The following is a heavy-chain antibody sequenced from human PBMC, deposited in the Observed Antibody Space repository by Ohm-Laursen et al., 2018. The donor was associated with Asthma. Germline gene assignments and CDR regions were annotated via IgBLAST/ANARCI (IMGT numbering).Heavy chain of an antibody. CDR1: GFTFSSYA. Sequence: SSLRLSCAASGFTFSSYAMHWVRQAPGKGLEWVAVISYDGSNKYYADSVKGRFTISRNNSKNTLYLQMNSLRAEDTAVYYCARDRGYCSSTSCYSLWEFDYWGQGTLVTVSS. CDR3: ARDRGYCSSTSCYSLWEFDY. J-gene: IGHJ4*02. D-gene: IGHD2-2*02. CDR2: ISYDGSNK. V-gene: IGHV3-30-3*01.